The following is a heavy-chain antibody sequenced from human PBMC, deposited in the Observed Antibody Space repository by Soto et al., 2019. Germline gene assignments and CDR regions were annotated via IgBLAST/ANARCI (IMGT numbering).Heavy chain of an antibody. CDR2: ISGGGGST. Sequence: PGGAPRTSRGGPGVNFFRFSLTRGRPGPGEGLEWVSAISGGGGSTYYADSVKGRFTGSRDNSKNTLYLQMNSLRAEDTAVYYCAKDREWELLLLYFDYWGQGALVTVSS. V-gene: IGHV3-23*01. CDR3: AKDREWELLLLYFDY. D-gene: IGHD1-26*01. CDR1: GVNFFRFS. J-gene: IGHJ4*02.